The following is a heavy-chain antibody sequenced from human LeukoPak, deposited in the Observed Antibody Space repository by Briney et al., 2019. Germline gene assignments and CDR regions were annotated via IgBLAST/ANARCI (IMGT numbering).Heavy chain of an antibody. Sequence: GGSLRLSCAASGFTFSDAWMTWVRQAPGKGLEWVGRIKSKTDGGTTDYAAPVKGRFTISRDDSKNTLYLQMNSLRAEDTAVYYCAREDSGSGSYYNQNWFDPWGQGTLVTVSS. D-gene: IGHD3-10*01. CDR2: IKSKTDGGTT. CDR1: GFTFSDAW. J-gene: IGHJ5*02. V-gene: IGHV3-15*01. CDR3: AREDSGSGSYYNQNWFDP.